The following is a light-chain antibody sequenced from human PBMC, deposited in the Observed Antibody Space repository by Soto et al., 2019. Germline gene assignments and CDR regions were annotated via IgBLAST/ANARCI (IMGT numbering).Light chain of an antibody. CDR3: QQYNDYSWT. V-gene: IGKV1-5*03. J-gene: IGKJ1*01. CDR2: KAS. Sequence: DIQMTQSPSTLSASVGDGVTIICRASQTISSWLAWYQQKPGKAPKLLIYKASSLESGVPSRFSGSGSGTEFTLTISSLQPDDFATYYCQQYNDYSWTFGQGT. CDR1: QTISSW.